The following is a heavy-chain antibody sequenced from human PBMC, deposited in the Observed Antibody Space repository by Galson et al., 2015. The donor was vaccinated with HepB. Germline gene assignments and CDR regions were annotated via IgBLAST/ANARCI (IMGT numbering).Heavy chain of an antibody. J-gene: IGHJ6*02. CDR3: AREIPVAGPKGYYGMDV. Sequence: SLRLSCAASGFTFSSYGMHWVRQAPGKGLEWVAVIWYDGSNKYYADSVKGRFTISRDNSKNTLYLQMNSLRAEDTAVYYCAREIPVAGPKGYYGMDVWGQGTTVTVSS. D-gene: IGHD6-19*01. CDR2: IWYDGSNK. V-gene: IGHV3-33*01. CDR1: GFTFSSYG.